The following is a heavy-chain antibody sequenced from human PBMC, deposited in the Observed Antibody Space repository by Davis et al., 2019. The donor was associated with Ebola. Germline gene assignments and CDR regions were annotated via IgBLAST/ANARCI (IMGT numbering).Heavy chain of an antibody. CDR2: IIPIFGTA. J-gene: IGHJ6*02. CDR1: GYTLTELS. V-gene: IGHV1-69*13. Sequence: SVKVSCKVSGYTLTELSMHWVRQAPGQGLEWMGGIIPIFGTANYAQKFQGRVTITADESTSTAYMELSSLRSEDTAVYYCASPLDRGYSYGPNYYYYYGMDVWGQGTTVTVSS. CDR3: ASPLDRGYSYGPNYYYYYGMDV. D-gene: IGHD5-18*01.